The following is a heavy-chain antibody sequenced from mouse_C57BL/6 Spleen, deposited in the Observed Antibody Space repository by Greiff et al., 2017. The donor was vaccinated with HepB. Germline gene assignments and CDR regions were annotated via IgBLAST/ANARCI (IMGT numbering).Heavy chain of an antibody. CDR1: GYSITSGYY. CDR3: ARGGTTVVLDY. V-gene: IGHV3-6*01. CDR2: ISYDGSN. D-gene: IGHD1-1*01. Sequence: VQLKESGPGLVKPSQSLSLTCSVTGYSITSGYYWNWIRQFPGNKLEWMGYISYDGSNNYNPSLKNRISITRDTSKNQFFLKLNSVTTEDTATYYCARGGTTVVLDYWGQGTTLTVSS. J-gene: IGHJ2*01.